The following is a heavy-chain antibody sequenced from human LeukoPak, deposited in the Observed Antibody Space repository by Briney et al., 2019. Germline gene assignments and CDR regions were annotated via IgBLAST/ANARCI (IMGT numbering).Heavy chain of an antibody. J-gene: IGHJ4*02. D-gene: IGHD6-13*01. CDR3: ASVSIAAAVILPWGY. CDR1: GYTFISYG. CDR2: ISAYNGNT. V-gene: IGHV1-18*01. Sequence: ASVKVTCKASGYTFISYGISWVRQAPGQGLEWMGWISAYNGNTQYAQKLQGRVTMTTDTYTSTAYMELRGLRSDDTAVYYCASVSIAAAVILPWGYWVGGSLVAVCS.